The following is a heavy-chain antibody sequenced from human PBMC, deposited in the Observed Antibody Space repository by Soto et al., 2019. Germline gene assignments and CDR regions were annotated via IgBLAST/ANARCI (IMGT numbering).Heavy chain of an antibody. D-gene: IGHD3-16*02. J-gene: IGHJ6*02. Sequence: PGESLKISCKGSGYSFTSYWIGWVRQMPGKGLEWMGIIYPGDSDTRYSPSFQGQVTISADKSISTAYLQWSSLKASDTAMYYCARHPREGDYVWGSYHPYYYYGMDVWGQGTTVTVSS. V-gene: IGHV5-51*01. CDR3: ARHPREGDYVWGSYHPYYYYGMDV. CDR2: IYPGDSDT. CDR1: GYSFTSYW.